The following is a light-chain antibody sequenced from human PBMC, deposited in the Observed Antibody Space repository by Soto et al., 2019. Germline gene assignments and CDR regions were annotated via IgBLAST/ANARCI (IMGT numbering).Light chain of an antibody. V-gene: IGKV3-15*01. CDR2: DAS. J-gene: IGKJ5*01. CDR1: QSVSSN. CDR3: QQYDTWLSIT. Sequence: EIVMTQSPATLSVSPGERATLSCRASQSVSSNLAWYQQKPGQAPRLLIYDASTRVTGIPARFSGGGSGTEFTLTINSLQSEDFAVYFCQQYDTWLSITFGQGTRLEI.